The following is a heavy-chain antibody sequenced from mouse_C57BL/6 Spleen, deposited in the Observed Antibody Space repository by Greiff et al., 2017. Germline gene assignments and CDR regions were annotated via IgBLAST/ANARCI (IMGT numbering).Heavy chain of an antibody. D-gene: IGHD4-1*01. CDR1: GFTFSSYG. Sequence: EVQLKESGGDLVKPGGSLKLSCAASGFTFSSYGMSWVRQTPDKRLEWVATISSGGSYTYYPDSVKGRFTISRDNAKNTLYLQMSSLKSEDTAMYYCARNWDGYFDVWGTGTTVTVSS. CDR3: ARNWDGYFDV. V-gene: IGHV5-6*01. J-gene: IGHJ1*03. CDR2: ISSGGSYT.